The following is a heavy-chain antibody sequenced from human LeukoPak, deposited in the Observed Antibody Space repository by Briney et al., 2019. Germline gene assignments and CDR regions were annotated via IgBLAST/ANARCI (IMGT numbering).Heavy chain of an antibody. V-gene: IGHV3-21*01. CDR3: ARDRIIYGDYGDAFDI. CDR1: GFTFYSYS. CDR2: ISSSSSYI. D-gene: IGHD4-17*01. Sequence: GGSLRLSCAASGFTFYSYSMNWVRQAPGQGLEWVSSISSSSSYIYYADSVKGRFTISRDNAKNSLYLQMNSLRAEDTAVYYCARDRIIYGDYGDAFDIWGQGTMVTVSS. J-gene: IGHJ3*02.